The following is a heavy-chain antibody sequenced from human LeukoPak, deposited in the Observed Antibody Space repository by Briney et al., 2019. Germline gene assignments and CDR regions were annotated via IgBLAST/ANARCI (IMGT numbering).Heavy chain of an antibody. CDR1: GFTFTSSA. Sequence: GASVKVSCKASGFTFTSSAVQWVRQARGQRLEWIGWIVVGRGNTNYAQKFQERVTITRDMSTSTAYMELSSLRSEDTAVYYCANGHDFWSGYLVYWGQGTLVTVSS. V-gene: IGHV1-58*01. J-gene: IGHJ4*02. CDR3: ANGHDFWSGYLVY. CDR2: IVVGRGNT. D-gene: IGHD3-3*01.